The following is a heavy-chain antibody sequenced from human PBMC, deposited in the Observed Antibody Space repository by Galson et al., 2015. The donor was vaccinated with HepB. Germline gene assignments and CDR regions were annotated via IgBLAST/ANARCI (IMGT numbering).Heavy chain of an antibody. Sequence: SLRLSCAASGFIINNYAMHWVRQAPGKGLEWVAVMSYHGTYKYYAESVKGRFTISRDNSKTTLYLQMNSLRPEDTAVYYCARDSLGGLFGTFGYWGQGTLVTVSS. CDR1: GFIINNYA. J-gene: IGHJ4*02. V-gene: IGHV3-30*04. CDR3: ARDSLGGLFGTFGY. D-gene: IGHD3-10*02. CDR2: MSYHGTYK.